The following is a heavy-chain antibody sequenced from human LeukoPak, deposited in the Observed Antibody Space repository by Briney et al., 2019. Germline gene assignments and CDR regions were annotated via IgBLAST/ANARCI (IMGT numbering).Heavy chain of an antibody. J-gene: IGHJ6*03. D-gene: IGHD3-3*01. Sequence: ASVKVSCKASGGTFSSYAISWVRQAPGQGLEWMGGIIPIFGTANYAQKFQGRVTITADESTSTAYMELSSLRSEDTAVYYCASRTIFGVVFDYYYYMDVWGKGTTVTVSS. V-gene: IGHV1-69*13. CDR2: IIPIFGTA. CDR3: ASRTIFGVVFDYYYYMDV. CDR1: GGTFSSYA.